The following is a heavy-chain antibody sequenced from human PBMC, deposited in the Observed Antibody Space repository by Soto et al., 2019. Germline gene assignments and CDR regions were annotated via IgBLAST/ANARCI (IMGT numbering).Heavy chain of an antibody. D-gene: IGHD6-13*01. V-gene: IGHV2-70*01. J-gene: IGHJ5*02. CDR3: TRARRRDHRSSSWSPLGWFAR. CDR2: IDWDDDK. CDR1: GFSLTTRGMC. Sequence: SCPTLVNPTQTLTLTCTFSGFSLTTRGMCVSWIRQPPGKALEWLALIDWDDDKYYSTSLKTRLTLSKDTSKNQVVLTVTNMDPADTAMYFCTRARRRDHRSSSWSPLGWFARWGPGGMVPVS.